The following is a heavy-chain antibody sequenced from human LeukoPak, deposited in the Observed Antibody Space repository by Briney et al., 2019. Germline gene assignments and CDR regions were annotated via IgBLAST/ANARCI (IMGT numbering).Heavy chain of an antibody. J-gene: IGHJ4*02. D-gene: IGHD3-3*01. CDR2: IWYDGSNK. Sequence: GGSLRLSCAASGFTFSSHGMHWVRQAPGKGLECVAVIWYDGSNKFYADSVRGRFTISRDNSKNTLYVQMNSLRAEDTAVYYCARVPRSSRIPIFRWGQGTLVTVSS. V-gene: IGHV3-33*01. CDR1: GFTFSSHG. CDR3: ARVPRSSRIPIFR.